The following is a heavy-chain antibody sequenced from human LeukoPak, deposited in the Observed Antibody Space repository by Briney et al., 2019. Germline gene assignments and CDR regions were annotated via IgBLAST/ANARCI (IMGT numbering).Heavy chain of an antibody. CDR1: GYTFTSYG. CDR2: ISAHNGNT. CDR3: ARTRSRYCSSTSCHLFDWFDP. V-gene: IGHV1-18*01. J-gene: IGHJ5*02. Sequence: ASVKVSCKASGYTFTSYGISWVRQAPGQGLEWMGWISAHNGNTNYAQKLQGSVTMPTDTSTSTAYMELRSLRSDDTAVYYCARTRSRYCSSTSCHLFDWFDPWGQGTLVTVSS. D-gene: IGHD2-2*01.